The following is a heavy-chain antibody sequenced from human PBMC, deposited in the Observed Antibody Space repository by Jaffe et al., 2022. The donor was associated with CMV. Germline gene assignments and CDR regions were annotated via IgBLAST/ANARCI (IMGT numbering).Heavy chain of an antibody. Sequence: QVQLQQWGAGLLKPSETLSLTCAVYGGSFSGYYWSWIRQPPGKGLEWIGEINHSGSTNYNPSLKSRVTISVDTSKNQFSLKLSSVTAADTAVYYCARVGLEEYNWNPLYYYYYMDVWGKGTTVTVSS. CDR3: ARVGLEEYNWNPLYYYYYMDV. V-gene: IGHV4-34*01. CDR1: GGSFSGYY. J-gene: IGHJ6*03. D-gene: IGHD1-20*01. CDR2: INHSGST.